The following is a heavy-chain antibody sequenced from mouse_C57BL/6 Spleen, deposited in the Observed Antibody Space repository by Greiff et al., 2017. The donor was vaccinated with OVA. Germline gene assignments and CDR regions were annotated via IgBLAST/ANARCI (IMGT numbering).Heavy chain of an antibody. Sequence: EVQLQQSGPELVKPGASVKISCKASGYTFTDYYMNWVKQSPGKSLEWIGDINPNNGGTSYNQKFKGKATLTVDKSSSTAYMELRSLTSEDAAVYYCARGGFEDYWGQGTTLTVSS. V-gene: IGHV1-26*01. J-gene: IGHJ2*01. CDR3: ARGGFEDY. CDR1: GYTFTDYY. CDR2: INPNNGGT.